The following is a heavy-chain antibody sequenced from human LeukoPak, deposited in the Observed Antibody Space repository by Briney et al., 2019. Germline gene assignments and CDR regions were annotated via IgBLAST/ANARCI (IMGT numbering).Heavy chain of an antibody. Sequence: SETLSLTCTVSGGSISSYYWSRIRQPPGKGLEYIGYTHYSGSTNYNPSLKSRVTISLDTSGNQFSLKLSSVTAADTAVYYCASGYCGGACQLGGVDMWGQGTMVTVSS. V-gene: IGHV4-59*01. D-gene: IGHD2-21*02. CDR3: ASGYCGGACQLGGVDM. CDR1: GGSISSYY. J-gene: IGHJ3*02. CDR2: THYSGST.